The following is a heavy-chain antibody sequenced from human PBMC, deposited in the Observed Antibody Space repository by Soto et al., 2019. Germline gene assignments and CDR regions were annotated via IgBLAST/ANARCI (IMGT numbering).Heavy chain of an antibody. CDR1: GYTFTNYG. CDR2: ISGYNGNT. CDR3: ERGGQAPYYYYGMDV. V-gene: IGHV1-18*01. Sequence: QVQVVQSGDEVKKPGASVKVSCKASGYTFTNYGFSWVRQAPGQGLEWMGWISGYNGNTKYAEKFQGRVTMTTDTSTSTDHMELRSLRSDDTAVYYWERGGQAPYYYYGMDVWGQGTAVTVSS. J-gene: IGHJ6*02.